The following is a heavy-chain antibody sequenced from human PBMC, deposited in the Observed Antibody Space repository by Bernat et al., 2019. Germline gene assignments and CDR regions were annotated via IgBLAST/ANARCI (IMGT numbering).Heavy chain of an antibody. D-gene: IGHD3-16*02. J-gene: IGHJ4*02. Sequence: EVQLVESGGGLVQPGGSLRLSCAASGFTFSSYSMNWVRQAPGKGLVWVSYISSSSSTIYYADSGKGRFTISRDNAKNSLYLQMNSLRDEDTAVYYCAREDDYIWGSYRYYYFDYWGQGTLVTVSS. CDR3: AREDDYIWGSYRYYYFDY. CDR2: ISSSSSTI. CDR1: GFTFSSYS. V-gene: IGHV3-48*02.